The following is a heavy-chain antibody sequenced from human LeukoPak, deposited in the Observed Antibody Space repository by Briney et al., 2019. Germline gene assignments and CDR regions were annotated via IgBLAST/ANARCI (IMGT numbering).Heavy chain of an antibody. CDR1: GGSISSSSYY. D-gene: IGHD3-10*01. CDR3: ARRGGWFGELFQRRGWFDP. V-gene: IGHV4-39*07. J-gene: IGHJ5*02. Sequence: SEALSLTCTVSGGSISSSSYYWGWIRQPPGKGLEWIGSIYYSGSTYYNPSLKSRVTISVDTSKNQFSLKLSSVTAADTAVYYCARRGGWFGELFQRRGWFDPWGQGTLVTVSS. CDR2: IYYSGST.